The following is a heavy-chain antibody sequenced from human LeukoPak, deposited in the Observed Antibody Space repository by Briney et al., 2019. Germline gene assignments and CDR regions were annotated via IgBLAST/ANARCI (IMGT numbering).Heavy chain of an antibody. Sequence: ASVKVSCKASGYTFTSYDINWVRQATGQGLEWMGWMNPNSGNTGYAQKFQGRVTMTRNTSISTAYMELSSLRSEDTAVYYCARAEKYYYGSGSLSASDIWGQGTMVTVSS. CDR3: ARAEKYYYGSGSLSASDI. V-gene: IGHV1-8*01. J-gene: IGHJ3*02. D-gene: IGHD3-10*01. CDR2: MNPNSGNT. CDR1: GYTFTSYD.